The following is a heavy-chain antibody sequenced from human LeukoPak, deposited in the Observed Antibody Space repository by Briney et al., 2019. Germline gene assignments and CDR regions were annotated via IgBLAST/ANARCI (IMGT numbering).Heavy chain of an antibody. J-gene: IGHJ4*02. CDR1: GGSISSGGYY. V-gene: IGHV4-61*08. CDR2: IYYSGST. Sequence: SETLSLTCTVSGGSISSGGYYWSWIRQHPGKGLEWIGYIYYSGSTNYNPSLKSRVTISVDTSKNQFSLKLSSVTAADTAVYYCARAIYYDSSGYLAYYFDYWGQGTLVTVSS. CDR3: ARAIYYDSSGYLAYYFDY. D-gene: IGHD3-22*01.